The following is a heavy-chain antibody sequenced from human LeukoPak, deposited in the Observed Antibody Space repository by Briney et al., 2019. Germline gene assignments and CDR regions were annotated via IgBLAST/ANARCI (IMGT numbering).Heavy chain of an antibody. Sequence: GGALILSCPASGLTFGDYWMTWVRQAPGKGLEGVATMKKDGSETHYRDSVRGRFTISRDNSKKSFYLQMNSLRAEDTAMYYCATGFCPTYWGQGTLVTVSS. J-gene: IGHJ4*02. CDR2: MKKDGSET. V-gene: IGHV3-7*01. CDR1: GLTFGDYW. CDR3: ATGFCPTY. D-gene: IGHD3-3*01.